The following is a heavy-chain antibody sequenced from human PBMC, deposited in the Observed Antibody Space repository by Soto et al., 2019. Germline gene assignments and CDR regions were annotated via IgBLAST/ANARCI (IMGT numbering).Heavy chain of an antibody. V-gene: IGHV4-31*03. J-gene: IGHJ6*02. CDR3: ARDRVNYYYGMDV. D-gene: IGHD2-21*01. CDR1: GGSISSGGYY. Sequence: PSETLSLTCTVSGGSISSGGYYWSWIRQHPGKSLEWIGYIYYSGSTYYNPSLKSRVTISVDTSKNQFSLKLSSVTAADTAVYYCARDRVNYYYGMDVWGQGTTVTVSS. CDR2: IYYSGST.